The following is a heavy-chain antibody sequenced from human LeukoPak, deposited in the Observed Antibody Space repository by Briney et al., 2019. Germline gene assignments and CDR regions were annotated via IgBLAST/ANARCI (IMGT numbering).Heavy chain of an antibody. CDR1: GGSISSYY. CDR3: ARGIAAAGRNI. D-gene: IGHD6-13*01. V-gene: IGHV4-59*01. Sequence: SETLSLTCTVSGGSISSYYWSWIRQPPGKGLEWIGYIYYSGSTNYNPSLKSRVTISVDTSKNQFSLKLSSVTAADTAVYYCARGIAAAGRNIWGQGTMVTVSS. J-gene: IGHJ3*02. CDR2: IYYSGST.